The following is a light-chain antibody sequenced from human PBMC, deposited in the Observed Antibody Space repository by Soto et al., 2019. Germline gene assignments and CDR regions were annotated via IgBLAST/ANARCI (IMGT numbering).Light chain of an antibody. J-gene: IGLJ1*01. V-gene: IGLV2-8*01. CDR2: EVS. Sequence: QSVLTQPPSASGSPGQSVTISCTGTSSDVGGYNYVSWYQLHPGKAPKLMIYEVSKWPSGVPDRFSGSKSGNTASLTVSGLQAEDEADYYCSSYAGSNNFVFGTGTKLTVL. CDR1: SSDVGGYNY. CDR3: SSYAGSNNFV.